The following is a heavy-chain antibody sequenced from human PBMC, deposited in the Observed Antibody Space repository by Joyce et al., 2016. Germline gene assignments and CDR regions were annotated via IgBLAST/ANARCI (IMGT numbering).Heavy chain of an antibody. V-gene: IGHV1-2*06. J-gene: IGHJ4*02. CDR3: ARGDRVSTLYYFDY. Sequence: QVQLVQSGAEVKKPWASVKVSCKASGYSFSAYNMHWVRQAPGQGLEWMGHINPNSGGAHYAQKFRGRVIMTRDKSISTVYMELSRLRSDDTAVYFCARGDRVSTLYYFDYWGQGTLVTVSS. D-gene: IGHD5/OR15-5a*01. CDR1: GYSFSAYN. CDR2: INPNSGGA.